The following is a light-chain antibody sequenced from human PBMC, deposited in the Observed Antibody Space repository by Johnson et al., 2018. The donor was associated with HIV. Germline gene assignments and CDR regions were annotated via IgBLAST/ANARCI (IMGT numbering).Light chain of an antibody. V-gene: IGLV1-51*02. Sequence: QSVLTQPPSVSAAPGQKVTISSSGSSSNIGNNYVSWYQQLPGTAPKLLIYENNKRPSGIPDRFSGSKSGTSATLGITGLQTGDEADYYCGTWGSSLSAGVFGTGTEVTVL. CDR1: SSNIGNNY. J-gene: IGLJ1*01. CDR2: ENN. CDR3: GTWGSSLSAGV.